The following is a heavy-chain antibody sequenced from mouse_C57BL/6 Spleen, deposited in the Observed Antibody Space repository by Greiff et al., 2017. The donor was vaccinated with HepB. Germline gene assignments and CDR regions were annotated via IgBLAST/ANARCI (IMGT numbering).Heavy chain of an antibody. CDR1: GYAFSSYW. CDR3: ARGGDYGNYGRFAY. V-gene: IGHV1-80*01. J-gene: IGHJ3*01. D-gene: IGHD2-1*01. Sequence: VKLQESGAELVKPGASVKISCKASGYAFSSYWMNWVKQRPGKGLEWIGQIYPGDGDTNYNGKFKGKATLTADKSSSTAYMQLSSLTSEDSAVYFWARGGDYGNYGRFAYWGQGTLVTVSA. CDR2: IYPGDGDT.